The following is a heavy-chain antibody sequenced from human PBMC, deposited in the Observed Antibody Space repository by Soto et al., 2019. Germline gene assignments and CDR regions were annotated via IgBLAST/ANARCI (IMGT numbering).Heavy chain of an antibody. V-gene: IGHV1-69*02. CDR3: ARSLLGDHYDSDGLDT. Sequence: ASVKVSCKASGVPYSKYSISWVRQAPGQGLEWMGRIIPIFDMTNYAQKFQGRVTITADKSTSTVYMDLSSMRSEDTAVYYCARSLLGDHYDSDGLDTWGQGTLVTVSS. D-gene: IGHD3-22*01. CDR1: GVPYSKYS. CDR2: IIPIFDMT. J-gene: IGHJ5*02.